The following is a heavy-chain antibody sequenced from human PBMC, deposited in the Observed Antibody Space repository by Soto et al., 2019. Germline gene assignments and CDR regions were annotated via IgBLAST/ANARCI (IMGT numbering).Heavy chain of an antibody. CDR3: ARHTRNQFDP. Sequence: SETLSLTCAVSGYSISSGNYWGWIRQPPGKGLEWIGSIYYSERTSYNSGSTYYSPSLKSRVTISGDTSKSQFSLKLSSVTAADTAVYYCARHTRNQFDPWGQGTLVTVSS. J-gene: IGHJ5*02. V-gene: IGHV4-38-2*01. CDR2: IYYSERTSYNSGST. CDR1: GYSISSGNY.